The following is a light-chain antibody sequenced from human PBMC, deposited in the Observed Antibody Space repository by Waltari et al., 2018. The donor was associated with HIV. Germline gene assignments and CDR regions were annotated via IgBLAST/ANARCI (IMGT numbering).Light chain of an antibody. Sequence: DIVMTQSALSLPVTPGEPASISCRSSQSLLDSNGYNYLDWYLQKPGQSPQLLIYLGSNRASGVPDRFSGSGSGTDFTLKISRVEAEDVGVYYCIQALKHPRTFGQGTKVEIK. CDR2: LGS. CDR3: IQALKHPRT. CDR1: QSLLDSNGYNY. J-gene: IGKJ1*01. V-gene: IGKV2-28*01.